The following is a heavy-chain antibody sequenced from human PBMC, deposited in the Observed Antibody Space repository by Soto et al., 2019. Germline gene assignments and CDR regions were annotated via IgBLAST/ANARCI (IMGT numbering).Heavy chain of an antibody. CDR2: ISASGGNT. Sequence: ASVKVSCKASGYTFTSYYMHWVRQAPGQGLEWMGLISASGGNTSYAQKFQGRVTMTTDTSTSTAYMELSSLRSEDTAVYYCARDMITMVRGSPPGGTQGNWGQGTLVTAPQ. V-gene: IGHV1-46*01. J-gene: IGHJ4*02. CDR3: ARDMITMVRGSPPGGTQGN. D-gene: IGHD3-10*01. CDR1: GYTFTSYY.